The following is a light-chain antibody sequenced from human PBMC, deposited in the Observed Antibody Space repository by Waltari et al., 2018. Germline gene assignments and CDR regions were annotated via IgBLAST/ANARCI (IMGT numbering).Light chain of an antibody. Sequence: EIVMTQSPATLSVSPGERATLSCRASQLVSSNLAWYQQNPGQAPRLLIYGASTRATGIPARFSGSGSGTEFTLTISSLQSEDFAVYYCQQYNNWPRTFGQGTKVEIK. CDR1: QLVSSN. CDR2: GAS. V-gene: IGKV3-15*01. CDR3: QQYNNWPRT. J-gene: IGKJ1*01.